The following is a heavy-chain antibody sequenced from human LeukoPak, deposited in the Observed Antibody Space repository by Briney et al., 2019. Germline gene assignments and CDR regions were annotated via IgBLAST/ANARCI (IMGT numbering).Heavy chain of an antibody. V-gene: IGHV3-53*01. CDR2: IYSGGST. CDR3: AKDPTRAYGDYYHLQAGFDP. J-gene: IGHJ5*02. Sequence: GGSLRLSCAASGFTVSSNYMSWVRQAPGKGLEWVSVIYSGGSTYYADSVKGRFTISRDNSKNTLYLQMNSLRAEDTAVYYCAKDPTRAYGDYYHLQAGFDPWGQGTLVTVSS. CDR1: GFTVSSNY. D-gene: IGHD4-17*01.